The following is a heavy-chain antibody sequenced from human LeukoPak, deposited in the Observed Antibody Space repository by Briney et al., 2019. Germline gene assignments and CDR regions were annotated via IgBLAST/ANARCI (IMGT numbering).Heavy chain of an antibody. D-gene: IGHD1-14*01. J-gene: IGHJ6*03. CDR2: ISSSGSTI. CDR1: GFTFSDYY. Sequence: GGSLRLSCAASGFTFSDYYMSWIRQAPGKGLEWVSYISSSGSTIYYADSVKGRFTISRDNAKNSLYLQMDSLRAEDTAVYYCASSKPYYYYYYMDVWGKGTTVTVSS. CDR3: ASSKPYYYYYYMDV. V-gene: IGHV3-11*04.